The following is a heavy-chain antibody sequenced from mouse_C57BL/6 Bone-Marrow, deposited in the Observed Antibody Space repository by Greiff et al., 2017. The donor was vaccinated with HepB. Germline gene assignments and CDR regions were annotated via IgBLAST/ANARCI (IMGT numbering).Heavy chain of an antibody. CDR3: ASSGYAAY. Sequence: VKLMESGAELARPGASVKLSCKASGYTFTSYGISWVKQRTGQGLEWIGEIYPRSGNTYYNEKFKGKATLTADKSSSTAYMELRSLTSEDSAVYFCASSGYAAYWGQGTLVTVSA. D-gene: IGHD3-2*02. J-gene: IGHJ3*01. CDR2: IYPRSGNT. CDR1: GYTFTSYG. V-gene: IGHV1-81*01.